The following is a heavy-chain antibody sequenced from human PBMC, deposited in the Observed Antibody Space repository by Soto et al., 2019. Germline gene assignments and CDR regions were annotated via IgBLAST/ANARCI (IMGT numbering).Heavy chain of an antibody. Sequence: SETLSLTCTVSGGSITDYSWVRIRQPAGKGLEWIGRIFSSGSTNYNPSLKGRITMSLDTSKNQFSLKLNSATATDTAVYFCARDQAVVVTADKWFDPWGQGILVTVSS. D-gene: IGHD2-21*02. J-gene: IGHJ5*02. CDR1: GGSITDYS. CDR2: IFSSGST. V-gene: IGHV4-4*07. CDR3: ARDQAVVVTADKWFDP.